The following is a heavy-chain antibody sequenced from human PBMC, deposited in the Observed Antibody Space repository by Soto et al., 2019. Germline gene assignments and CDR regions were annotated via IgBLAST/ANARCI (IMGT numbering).Heavy chain of an antibody. CDR2: MYYSGST. D-gene: IGHD2-15*01. CDR1: GGSISNYY. Sequence: QVQLQESGPGLVKPSETLSLTCTVSGGSISNYYCSWIRQPPGKGLEWIGYMYYSGSTNYNPSLKSRVTISIDTSKNQFSLKLSSVTAADTAVYYCARAGTATLSDCWGQGNLVTVSS. V-gene: IGHV4-59*01. CDR3: ARAGTATLSDC. J-gene: IGHJ4*02.